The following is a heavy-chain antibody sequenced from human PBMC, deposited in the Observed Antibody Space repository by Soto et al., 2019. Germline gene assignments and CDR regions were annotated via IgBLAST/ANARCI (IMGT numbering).Heavy chain of an antibody. CDR1: GGTFSSYA. D-gene: IGHD4-4*01. CDR2: IIPIFGTA. J-gene: IGHJ4*02. CDR3: VKLGVYSNYAPY. Sequence: QVQLVQSGAEVKKPGSSVKVSCKASGGTFSSYAISWVRQAPGQGLEWMGGIIPIFGTANYAQKFQGRVTITADKSTRTAYMELSSLRSEDTDVYYCVKLGVYSNYAPYWGQGTLVTVSS. V-gene: IGHV1-69*06.